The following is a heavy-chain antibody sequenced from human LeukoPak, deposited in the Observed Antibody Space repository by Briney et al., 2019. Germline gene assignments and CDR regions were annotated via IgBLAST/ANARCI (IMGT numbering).Heavy chain of an antibody. J-gene: IGHJ4*02. V-gene: IGHV5-51*01. Sequence: GESLKISCKGSGYSFTSYWIGRVRQMPGKGLEWMGIIYPGDSDTRYSPSFQGQVTISDDKYISTAYLQWNSLKASDTARYYCARSRYVDYWGQGTLVTVSS. CDR3: ARSRYVDY. CDR2: IYPGDSDT. CDR1: GYSFTSYW.